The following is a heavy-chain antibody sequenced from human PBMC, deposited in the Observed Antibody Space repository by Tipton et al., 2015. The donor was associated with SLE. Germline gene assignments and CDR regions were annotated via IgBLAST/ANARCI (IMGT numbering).Heavy chain of an antibody. V-gene: IGHV4-39*07. Sequence: TLSLTCTVSGGSISSSNHYWGWIRQSPGKGLEWIGRIYFSGSSYYNPSLKSRVTISVDTSKNQFSLKLSSVTAADTAVYYCARGYTYDLWSGFLGGYWFDSWGQGTLVTVSS. J-gene: IGHJ5*01. D-gene: IGHD3-3*01. CDR2: IYFSGSS. CDR3: ARGYTYDLWSGFLGGYWFDS. CDR1: GGSISSSNHY.